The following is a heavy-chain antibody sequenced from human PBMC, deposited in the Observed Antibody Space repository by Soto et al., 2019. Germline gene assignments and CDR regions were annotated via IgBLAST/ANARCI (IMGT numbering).Heavy chain of an antibody. CDR1: GFTFDDYA. D-gene: IGHD4-17*01. J-gene: IGHJ4*02. CDR2: ITWNGDST. CDR3: ARAARYGDYQRHFDY. V-gene: IGHV3-20*04. Sequence: EVHLVESGGSVVRPGGSLRLSCAASGFTFDDYALSWVRQGPGKGLEWVSHITWNGDSTTYAESVRGRFTISRDNAKTSLSLQMNSLSAEDTALYYCARAARYGDYQRHFDYWGQGTLVTVSS.